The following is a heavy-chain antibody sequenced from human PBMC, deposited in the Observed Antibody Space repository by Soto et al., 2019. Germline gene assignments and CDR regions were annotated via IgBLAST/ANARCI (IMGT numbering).Heavy chain of an antibody. CDR3: VRASMPKAHFDS. J-gene: IGHJ4*02. D-gene: IGHD2-2*01. CDR1: GGSIRGYY. CDR2: MHTSGST. V-gene: IGHV4-4*07. Sequence: ETLSLTCTVSGGSIRGYYWSWIRQSAGMGLEWIGRMHTSGSTNYNPSLKSRVTFSVDMSKNQISLKLTSVTAADTALYYCVRASMPKAHFDSWGQGTLVTVSS.